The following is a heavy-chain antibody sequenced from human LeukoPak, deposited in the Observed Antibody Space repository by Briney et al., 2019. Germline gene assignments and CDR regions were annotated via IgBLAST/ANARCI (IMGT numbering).Heavy chain of an antibody. D-gene: IGHD4-17*01. CDR2: ITWNSGNI. Sequence: PGRSLRLSCTASGSMFNDYAMHWVRQVPGKGLEWVSGITWNSGNIKYADSVKGRFTISRDNAKKSLYMQMNSLRVEDTALYYCVKSLYGDHDAFDIWGQGTKVTVSS. J-gene: IGHJ3*02. V-gene: IGHV3-9*01. CDR1: GSMFNDYA. CDR3: VKSLYGDHDAFDI.